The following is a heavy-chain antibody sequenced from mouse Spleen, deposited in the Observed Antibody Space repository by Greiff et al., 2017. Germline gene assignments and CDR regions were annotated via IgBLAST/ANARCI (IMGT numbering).Heavy chain of an antibody. Sequence: VKLQQSGAELVKPGASVKLSCKASGYTFTSYWMHWVKQRPGQGLEWIGMIHPNSGSTNYNEKFKSKATLTVDKSSSTAYMQLSSLTSEDSAVYYCARGALYPFYFDYWGQGTTLTVSS. J-gene: IGHJ2*01. CDR1: GYTFTSYW. CDR3: ARGALYPFYFDY. CDR2: IHPNSGST. D-gene: IGHD2-12*01. V-gene: IGHV1-64*01.